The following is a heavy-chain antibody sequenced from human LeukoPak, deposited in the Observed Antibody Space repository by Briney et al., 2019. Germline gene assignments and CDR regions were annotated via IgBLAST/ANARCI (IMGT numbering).Heavy chain of an antibody. CDR2: IKWNGGST. Sequence: GGSLRLSCAASGFTFDDYGMSWVRQAPGKGLEWVSGIKWNGGSTGYADSVKGRFTISRDNAKNSLYLQMNSLRAEDTALYYCARDRVGGDSSGYYIYYLDYWGQGALVTVSS. V-gene: IGHV3-20*04. CDR1: GFTFDDYG. J-gene: IGHJ4*02. D-gene: IGHD3-22*01. CDR3: ARDRVGGDSSGYYIYYLDY.